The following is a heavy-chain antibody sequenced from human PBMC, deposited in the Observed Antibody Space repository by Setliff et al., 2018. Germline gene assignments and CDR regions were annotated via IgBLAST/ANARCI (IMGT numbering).Heavy chain of an antibody. CDR1: GGTFSDYY. D-gene: IGHD6-19*01. CDR3: ARGRAGHSGH. V-gene: IGHV4-34*01. Sequence: PSETLSLTCAAYGGTFSDYYWTWIRQPPGKGLEWIGEINHSGSTNYNPSLKSRVTISIDTSKDQFSLRMSSVTAADTAVYFCARGRAGHSGHWGQGTPVTVSS. CDR2: INHSGST. J-gene: IGHJ4*02.